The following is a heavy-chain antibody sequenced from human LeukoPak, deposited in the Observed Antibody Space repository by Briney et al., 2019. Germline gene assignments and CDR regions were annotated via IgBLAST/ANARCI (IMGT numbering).Heavy chain of an antibody. V-gene: IGHV4-61*08. D-gene: IGHD2-15*01. CDR2: IYYSGST. J-gene: IGHJ4*02. Sequence: SQTLSLTFTVSGGSISSGDYYWSWIRQPPGKGLGWIGYIYYSGSTNYNPSLKNRLTISVDTSKNQFSLKLSSVTAADTAVYYCARLGYCSGRSCYLRSYFDYWGQGTLVTVSS. CDR3: ARLGYCSGRSCYLRSYFDY. CDR1: GGSISSGDYY.